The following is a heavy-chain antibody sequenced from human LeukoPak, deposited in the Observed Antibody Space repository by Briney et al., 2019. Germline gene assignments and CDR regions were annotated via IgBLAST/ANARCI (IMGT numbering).Heavy chain of an antibody. J-gene: IGHJ6*03. V-gene: IGHV3-30*01. CDR3: ARKAYCSSTSCYGRAPYYMDV. CDR2: ISYDGSNK. CDR1: GFTFSSYA. D-gene: IGHD2-2*01. Sequence: PGGSLRLSCAASGFTFSSYAMHWVRQAPGKRLEWVAVISYDGSNKYYADSVKGRFTISRDNSKNTLYLQMNSLRAEDTAVYYCARKAYCSSTSCYGRAPYYMDVWGKGTTVTVSS.